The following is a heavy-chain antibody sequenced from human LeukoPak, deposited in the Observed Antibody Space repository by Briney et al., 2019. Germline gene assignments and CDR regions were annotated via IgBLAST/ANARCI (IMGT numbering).Heavy chain of an antibody. CDR3: AKGPVVATTYFDY. D-gene: IGHD5-12*01. CDR1: GFTFSSYG. Sequence: GSLRLSCAASGFTFSSYGMHWVRQAPGKGLEWVAFIRYDGSNKYYADSVKGRFTISRDNSKNTLYLQMNSLRAEDTAVYYCAKGPVVATTYFDYWGQGTLVTVSS. V-gene: IGHV3-30*02. J-gene: IGHJ4*02. CDR2: IRYDGSNK.